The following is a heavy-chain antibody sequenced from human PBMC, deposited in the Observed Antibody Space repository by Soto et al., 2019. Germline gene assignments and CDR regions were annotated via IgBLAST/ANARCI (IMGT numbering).Heavy chain of an antibody. CDR1: GYTFTSYD. CDR2: MNPNSGNT. Sequence: ASVKVCCKASGYTFTSYDINWVRQATGQGLEWMGWMNPNSGNTGYAQKFQGRVTMTRNTSISTAYMELSSLRSEDTAVYYCARGPRDHYDFWSGYYPDNWFDPWGQGPWSPSPQ. D-gene: IGHD3-3*01. J-gene: IGHJ5*02. CDR3: ARGPRDHYDFWSGYYPDNWFDP. V-gene: IGHV1-8*01.